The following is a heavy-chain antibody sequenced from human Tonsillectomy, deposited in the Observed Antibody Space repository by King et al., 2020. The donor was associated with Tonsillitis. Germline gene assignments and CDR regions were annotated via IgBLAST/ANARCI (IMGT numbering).Heavy chain of an antibody. CDR1: GGSFSGYY. V-gene: IGHV4-34*01. CDR3: ASKENYYYGLDV. Sequence: VQLQQWGAGLLKPSETLSLSCAVYGGSFSGYYWSWIRQVPGKGLEWIGEINYTGSTNYNPSLKSRVTISVDTSRNQFSLKVTSATAADTAVYYCASKENYYYGLDVWGQGTTVTVSS. J-gene: IGHJ6*02. CDR2: INYTGST.